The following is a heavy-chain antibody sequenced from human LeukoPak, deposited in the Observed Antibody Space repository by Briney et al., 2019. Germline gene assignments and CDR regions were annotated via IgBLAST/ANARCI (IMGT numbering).Heavy chain of an antibody. J-gene: IGHJ5*02. CDR2: IYHTGIT. D-gene: IGHD2-2*02. V-gene: IGHV4-38-2*02. CDR1: GFSTSSVFY. Sequence: SLSPSCSVSGFSTSSVFYWGWIRQPPGKGLAWIGSIYHTGITYYNPSLKGRVTISVDTSKKEFSLRLSPISAADTAVYYCARHTFGFDPWGPGTLVTVSS. CDR3: ARHTFGFDP.